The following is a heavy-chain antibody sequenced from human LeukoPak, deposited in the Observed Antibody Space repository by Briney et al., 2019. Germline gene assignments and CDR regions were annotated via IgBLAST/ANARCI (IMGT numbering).Heavy chain of an antibody. CDR3: ARDYFDSSDYPQTYYYYYMDV. CDR1: RFAFGTFE. D-gene: IGHD3-22*01. CDR2: ISSTSTFI. V-gene: IGHV3-21*01. Sequence: GGSLRLSCAASRFAFGTFEMNWVRQAPGKGLEWVASISSTSTFIYSADSVKGRFTISRDTAKNSLFLQMNSLRAEDTAIYYCARDYFDSSDYPQTYYYYYMDVWGKGTTVTVSS. J-gene: IGHJ6*03.